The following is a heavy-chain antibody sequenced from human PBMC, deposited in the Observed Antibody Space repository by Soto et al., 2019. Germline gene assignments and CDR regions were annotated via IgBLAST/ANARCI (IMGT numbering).Heavy chain of an antibody. V-gene: IGHV4-30-2*01. CDR2: IYHSGST. D-gene: IGHD7-27*01. J-gene: IGHJ3*02. Sequence: QLQLQESGSGLVKPSQTLSLTCAVSGGSISSGGYSWSWIRQPPGKGLEWIGYIYHSGSTYYNPSLQSRVTISVDRSKNQFYLKLSSVTAADTAVYYCARDHLGAYHAFDIWGQGTMVTVSS. CDR1: GGSISSGGYS. CDR3: ARDHLGAYHAFDI.